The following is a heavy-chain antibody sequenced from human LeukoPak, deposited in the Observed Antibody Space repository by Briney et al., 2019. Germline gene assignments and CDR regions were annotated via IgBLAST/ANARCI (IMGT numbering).Heavy chain of an antibody. CDR3: ARDFSWSVDY. Sequence: ASVKVSCTASGDILNNYHIHWVRQAPGQGLEWMGIIKHSGGSTTYAQKSQGRLTVTRDTSTGTVNMELSSLTSEDTAVYYCARDFSWSVDYWGQGALVTVSS. V-gene: IGHV1-46*02. J-gene: IGHJ4*02. D-gene: IGHD6-13*01. CDR2: IKHSGGST. CDR1: GDILNNYH.